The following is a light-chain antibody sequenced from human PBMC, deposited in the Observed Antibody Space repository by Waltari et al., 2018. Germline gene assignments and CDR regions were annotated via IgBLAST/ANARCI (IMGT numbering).Light chain of an antibody. J-gene: IGKJ5*01. CDR2: YAS. Sequence: AIQFTQSPSSLSASVGDRVTIACLASQDINSDLAWYQQKPGKAPKLLIYYASSLQSGVPSRFSGSGSGTDFTLTISSLQPEDFATYHCQHFKTYPITFGQGTRLEIK. CDR1: QDINSD. CDR3: QHFKTYPIT. V-gene: IGKV1-13*02.